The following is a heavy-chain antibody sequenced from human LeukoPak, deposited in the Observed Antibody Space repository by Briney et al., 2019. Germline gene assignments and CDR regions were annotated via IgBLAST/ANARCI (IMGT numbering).Heavy chain of an antibody. Sequence: SETLSLTCTVSGYSISSGYYWGWIRQPPGKGLEWIGSIYHSGSTYYNPSLKSRVTISVDTSKNQFSLKLSSVTAADTAVYYCARDAYYYGSGSYYLYNWFDPWGQGTLVTVSS. CDR2: IYHSGST. V-gene: IGHV4-38-2*02. J-gene: IGHJ5*02. CDR1: GYSISSGYY. CDR3: ARDAYYYGSGSYYLYNWFDP. D-gene: IGHD3-10*01.